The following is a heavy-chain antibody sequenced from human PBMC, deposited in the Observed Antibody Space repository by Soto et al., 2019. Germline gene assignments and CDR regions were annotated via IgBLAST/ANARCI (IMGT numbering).Heavy chain of an antibody. Sequence: GGSLRLSCVGTGLNYDDFAMHWVRQAPGKGLEWVSGITWNSRVLAYADSVKGRFNISRDNARNSLYLQMDSLRDEDTALYYCAKGRYDFWSPYYFDSWGQGTLVTVSS. J-gene: IGHJ4*02. CDR3: AKGRYDFWSPYYFDS. D-gene: IGHD3-3*01. CDR2: ITWNSRVL. V-gene: IGHV3-9*01. CDR1: GLNYDDFA.